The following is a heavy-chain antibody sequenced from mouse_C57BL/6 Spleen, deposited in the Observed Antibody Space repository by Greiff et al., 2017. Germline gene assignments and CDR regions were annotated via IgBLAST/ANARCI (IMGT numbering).Heavy chain of an antibody. J-gene: IGHJ2*01. D-gene: IGHD1-1*01. CDR1: GFNIKDDY. V-gene: IGHV14-4*01. CDR2: IDPENGDT. Sequence: VQLQQSGAELVRPGASVKLSCTASGFNIKDDYMHWVKQRPEQGLEWIGWIDPENGDTEYASKFQGKATITADTSSNTAYLQLSSLTSEDTAVYYCTCHYYGSSGVYFDYWGQGTTLTVSS. CDR3: TCHYYGSSGVYFDY.